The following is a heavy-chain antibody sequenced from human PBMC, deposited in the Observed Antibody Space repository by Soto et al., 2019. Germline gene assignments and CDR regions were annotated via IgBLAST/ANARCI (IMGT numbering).Heavy chain of an antibody. D-gene: IGHD3-3*01. J-gene: IGHJ5*02. CDR2: IYSSGNT. V-gene: IGHV4-4*07. CDR3: ARGQRFSDWFDP. CDR1: GGTISGYY. Sequence: PSETLSLTCSVAGGTISGYYWTWIRQPAGKGLEWIGRIYSSGNTKYNPSLQSRVTMSLDTSNNQFSLRLTSVTAADTAVYYCARGQRFSDWFDPWGQGTLVTVSS.